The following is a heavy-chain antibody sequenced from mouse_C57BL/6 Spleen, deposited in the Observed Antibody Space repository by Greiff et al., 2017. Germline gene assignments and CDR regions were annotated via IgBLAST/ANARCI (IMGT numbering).Heavy chain of an antibody. CDR1: GYAFSSSG. J-gene: IGHJ2*01. V-gene: IGHV1-82*01. D-gene: IGHD3-3*01. Sequence: QVQLQQSGPELVKPGASVKISCKASGYAFSSSGMNWVKQRPGKGLEWIGRIYPGDGDTNYNGKFKGKATLTADKSSSTAYMQLSSLTSEDSAVYFCAREGDDYWGQGTTLTVSS. CDR2: IYPGDGDT. CDR3: AREGDDY.